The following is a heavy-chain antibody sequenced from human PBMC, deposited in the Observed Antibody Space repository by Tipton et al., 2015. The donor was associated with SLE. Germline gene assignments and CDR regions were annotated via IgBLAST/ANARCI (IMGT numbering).Heavy chain of an antibody. V-gene: IGHV3-21*03. CDR3: ARDWFMDIVDY. D-gene: IGHD5-12*01. J-gene: IGHJ4*02. CDR2: ISSSSSYI. CDR1: GFTFSSYS. Sequence: SLRLSCAASGFTFSSYSMNWVRQAPGKGLEWVSFISSSSSYIYYADSMKGRFTISRDNAKNSLYLQMNSLRAEDTAVYYCARDWFMDIVDYWGQGTLVTVSS.